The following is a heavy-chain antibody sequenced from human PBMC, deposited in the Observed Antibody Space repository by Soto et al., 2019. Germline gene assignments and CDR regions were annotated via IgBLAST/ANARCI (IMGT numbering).Heavy chain of an antibody. V-gene: IGHV1-8*02. D-gene: IGHD6-13*01. CDR3: ARAVQGTIAAAGT. J-gene: IGHJ4*02. CDR2: MNPNSGNT. CDR1: GDTFSSYA. Sequence: ASVKVSCKASGDTFSSYAISWVRQAPGQGLEWMGWMNPNSGNTGYAQKFQGRVTMTRNTSISTAYMELSSLRSEDTAVYYCARAVQGTIAAAGTWGQGTLVTVSS.